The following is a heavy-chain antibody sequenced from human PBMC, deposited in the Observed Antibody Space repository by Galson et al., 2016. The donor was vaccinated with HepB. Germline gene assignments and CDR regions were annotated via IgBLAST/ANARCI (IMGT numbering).Heavy chain of an antibody. J-gene: IGHJ3*02. CDR2: ISWNSGSI. CDR3: AKDSGAYHYDSSGYRRNAFDI. Sequence: SLRLSCAASGFTLDHYAMHWVRQAPGKGLEWVSGISWNSGSIGYADSVKGRLTISRDNAKNSLYLQMNSLRAGDTTLYYCAKDSGAYHYDSSGYRRNAFDIWGQGTMVTVSS. V-gene: IGHV3-9*01. CDR1: GFTLDHYA. D-gene: IGHD3-22*01.